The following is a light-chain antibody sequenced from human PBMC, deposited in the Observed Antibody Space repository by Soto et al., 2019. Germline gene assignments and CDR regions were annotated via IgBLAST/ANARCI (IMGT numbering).Light chain of an antibody. CDR2: NNN. V-gene: IGLV1-44*01. CDR1: SSNIGSTT. J-gene: IGLJ3*02. Sequence: QSVLTQPPSASGTPGQRVTISCSGSSSNIGSTTVKWYQQLPGTAPKLLIYNNNQRPSGVPARFSGSKSGTSASLAISGLQSEDEADYYCAACDDSLNGVVFGGGTKLTVL. CDR3: AACDDSLNGVV.